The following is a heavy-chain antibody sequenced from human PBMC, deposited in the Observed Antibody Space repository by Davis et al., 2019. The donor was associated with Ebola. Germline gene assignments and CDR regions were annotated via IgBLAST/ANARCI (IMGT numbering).Heavy chain of an antibody. CDR3: VSSGWYGGYEG. CDR1: GFTFSNYA. CDR2: ISYDGSNK. D-gene: IGHD6-19*01. V-gene: IGHV3-30*04. Sequence: GESLKISCAASGFTFSNYAMHWVRQAPGKGLGWVAVISYDGSNKYYADSVKGRFTISRDNSKNTLYLQMNSLRAEDTAVYYCVSSGWYGGYEGWGQGTLVTVSS. J-gene: IGHJ4*02.